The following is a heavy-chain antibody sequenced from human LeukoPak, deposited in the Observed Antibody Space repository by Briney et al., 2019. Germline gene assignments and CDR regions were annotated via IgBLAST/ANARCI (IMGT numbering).Heavy chain of an antibody. CDR2: IKQDGSEK. J-gene: IGHJ4*02. CDR1: GFTFSSYW. CDR3: ARGGVYSSGWYVDY. V-gene: IGHV3-7*01. Sequence: GSLRLSCAASGFTFSSYWMSWVRQAPGKGLEWVANIKQDGSEKYYVDSVKGRFTISRDNAKNSLYLQMNSLRAEDTAVYYCARGGVYSSGWYVDYWGQGTLVTVSS. D-gene: IGHD6-19*01.